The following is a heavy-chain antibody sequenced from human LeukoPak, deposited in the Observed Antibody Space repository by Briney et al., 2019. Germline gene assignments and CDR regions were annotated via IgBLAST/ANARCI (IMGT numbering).Heavy chain of an antibody. D-gene: IGHD6-13*01. CDR1: GYTFTSYG. CDR3: ARDRRGIAAAGWAFDI. V-gene: IGHV1-69*06. J-gene: IGHJ3*02. Sequence: SVKVSCKASGYTFTSYGISWVRQAPGQGPEWMGVISPSGGSTTYAQKFQGRVTITADKSTSTAYMELSSLRSEDTAVYYCARDRRGIAAAGWAFDIWGQGTMVTVSS. CDR2: ISPSGGST.